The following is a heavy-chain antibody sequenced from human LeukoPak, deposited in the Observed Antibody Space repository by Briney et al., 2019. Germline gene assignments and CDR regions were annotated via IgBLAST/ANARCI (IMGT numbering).Heavy chain of an antibody. CDR3: ARDTAHPDCSGGICYIDY. J-gene: IGHJ4*02. CDR1: GFTFSSYA. D-gene: IGHD2-15*01. Sequence: GRSLRLSCAASGFTFSSYAMHWVRQAPGKGLEWVAVISYDGSNKYYADSVKGRFTISRDNSKNTLYLQMNSLRAEDTAVYYCARDTAHPDCSGGICYIDYWGQGTLVTVSS. CDR2: ISYDGSNK. V-gene: IGHV3-30*04.